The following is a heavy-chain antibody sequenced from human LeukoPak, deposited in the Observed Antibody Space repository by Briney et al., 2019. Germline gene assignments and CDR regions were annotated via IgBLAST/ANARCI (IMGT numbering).Heavy chain of an antibody. CDR2: IKQDGSEK. Sequence: GGSLRLSCAASGFTFSSYWMGWVRQAPGKGLEWVAHIKQDGSEKYYVDSVKGRFTISRDNAKNSLYLQMNSLRAEDTAVYYCARDYYDSSGYYYFDYWGQGTLVTVSS. J-gene: IGHJ4*02. CDR3: ARDYYDSSGYYYFDY. V-gene: IGHV3-7*01. D-gene: IGHD3-22*01. CDR1: GFTFSSYW.